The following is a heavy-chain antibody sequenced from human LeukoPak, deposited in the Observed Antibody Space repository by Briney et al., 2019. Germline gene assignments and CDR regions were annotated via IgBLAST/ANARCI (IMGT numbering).Heavy chain of an antibody. CDR3: AAMTTVTMYSYFFDS. CDR2: IYTSGST. Sequence: SETLSLTCTVSGDSISSFHWSWIRQPAGKGLEWIGRIYTSGSTNYNPSLKSRVTISVDSSTNHFSLRLTSVTAADTAIYYCAAMTTVTMYSYFFDSWGQGTLLTVSS. D-gene: IGHD4-17*01. CDR1: GDSISSFH. J-gene: IGHJ4*02. V-gene: IGHV4-4*07.